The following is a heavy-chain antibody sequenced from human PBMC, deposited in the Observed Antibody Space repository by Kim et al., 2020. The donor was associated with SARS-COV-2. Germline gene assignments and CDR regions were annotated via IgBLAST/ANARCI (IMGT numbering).Heavy chain of an antibody. CDR3: ASWARLRSETGDI. J-gene: IGHJ3*02. CDR1: GGSISSYY. V-gene: IGHV4-59*01. CDR2: IYYSGST. Sequence: SETLSLTCTVSGGSISSYYWSWIRQPPGKGLEWIGYIYYSGSTNYNPSLKSRVTISVDTSKNQFSLKLSSVTAADTAVYYCASWARLRSETGDIWGQGTMVTVSS. D-gene: IGHD4-17*01.